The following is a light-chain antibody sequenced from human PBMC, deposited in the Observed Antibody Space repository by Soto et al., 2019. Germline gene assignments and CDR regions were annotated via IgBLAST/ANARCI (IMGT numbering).Light chain of an antibody. CDR2: LEGSGSY. Sequence: QLVLTQSSSASASLGSSVKLTCTLSSGHSSYIIAWHQQQPGKAPRYLMKLEGSGSYNKGSGVPDRFSGSSSAADRYLTISNLQFEDEADYYCETWDSTTWVFGGGTKLTVL. J-gene: IGLJ3*02. CDR1: SGHSSYI. V-gene: IGLV4-60*02. CDR3: ETWDSTTWV.